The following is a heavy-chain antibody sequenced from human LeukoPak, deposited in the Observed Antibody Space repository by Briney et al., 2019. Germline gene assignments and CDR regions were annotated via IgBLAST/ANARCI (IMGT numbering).Heavy chain of an antibody. CDR2: IDSSGTKT. Sequence: GGSLRLSCAASGFTFSSYTMSWVRQAPGKGLAWVSGIDSSGTKTAYADSVKGRFTISRDDPRNTLYLQMNSLRAEDTAVYYCAKDETGFLNYFHYWGQGALVTVSS. CDR3: AKDETGFLNYFHY. D-gene: IGHD3-3*01. V-gene: IGHV3-23*01. J-gene: IGHJ4*02. CDR1: GFTFSSYT.